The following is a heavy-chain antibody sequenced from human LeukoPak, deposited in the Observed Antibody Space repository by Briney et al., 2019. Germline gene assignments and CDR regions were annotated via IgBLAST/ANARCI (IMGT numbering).Heavy chain of an antibody. CDR3: ARDRYYDSGSYYN. V-gene: IGHV4-61*02. CDR2: IYTSGST. Sequence: SQTLSLTCTVSGGSISSGSYYWRWLRQPAGKGLEWIGRIYTSGSTNYNPSLKSRVTISVDTSKNQFSLKLSSVTAADTAVYYCARDRYYDSGSYYNWGQGTLVTVSS. J-gene: IGHJ4*02. CDR1: GGSISSGSYY. D-gene: IGHD3-10*01.